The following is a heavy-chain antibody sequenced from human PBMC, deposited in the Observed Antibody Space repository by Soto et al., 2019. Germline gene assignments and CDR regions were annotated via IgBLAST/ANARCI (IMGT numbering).Heavy chain of an antibody. V-gene: IGHV1-46*01. Sequence: QVQLVQSEAELRKPGTSVKVSCKTSGYPFTSYYMNWVRQAPGQGLEWMGVINPTDGTTTFAQKFHGRLTTARDTSTSTVYVGLSSLRFDDAAVYYGVSCGYDGSDCDNWGQGTLVAVSS. CDR3: VSCGYDGSDCDN. CDR2: INPTDGTT. J-gene: IGHJ4*02. D-gene: IGHD1-26*01. CDR1: GYPFTSYY.